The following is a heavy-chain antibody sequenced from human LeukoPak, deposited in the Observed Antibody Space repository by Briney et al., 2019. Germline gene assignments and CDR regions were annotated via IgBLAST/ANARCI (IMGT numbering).Heavy chain of an antibody. V-gene: IGHV3-11*04. Sequence: PGGSLRLSYEASGFTFSDPYMSWIRQAPGKGLECLSYISGSGTDINYADSVRGRFTISRDNAKNLLYLQMNDLRVEDTAVYYCARTARHLDYWGQGTLVTVSS. CDR3: ARTARHLDY. CDR2: ISGSGTDI. J-gene: IGHJ4*02. CDR1: GFTFSDPY. D-gene: IGHD5-18*01.